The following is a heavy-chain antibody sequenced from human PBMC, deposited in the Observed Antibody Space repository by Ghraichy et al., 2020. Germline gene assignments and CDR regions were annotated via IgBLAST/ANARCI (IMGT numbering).Heavy chain of an antibody. D-gene: IGHD3-3*01. Sequence: SETLSLTCTVSGGSVSSGSYYWSWIRQPPGKGLEWIGYIYYSGSTNYNPSLKSRVTISVDTSKNQFSLKLSSVTAADTAVYYCARDRVRFLEWLSLNWYFDLWGRGTLVTVSS. J-gene: IGHJ2*01. CDR1: GGSVSSGSYY. CDR3: ARDRVRFLEWLSLNWYFDL. V-gene: IGHV4-61*01. CDR2: IYYSGST.